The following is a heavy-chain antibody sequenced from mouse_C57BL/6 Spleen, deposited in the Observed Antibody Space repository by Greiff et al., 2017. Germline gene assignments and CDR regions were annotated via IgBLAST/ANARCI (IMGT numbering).Heavy chain of an antibody. D-gene: IGHD2-14*01. V-gene: IGHV5-17*01. CDR2: ISSGSSTI. J-gene: IGHJ1*03. CDR3: ARGGYDQRYFGV. CDR1: GFTFSDYG. Sequence: EVKLVESGGGLVKPGGSLKLSCAASGFTFSDYGMHWVRQAPEKGLEWVAYISSGSSTIYYADTVKGRCTISRDNAKNILFLQMTSLRSEDTAMYYCARGGYDQRYFGVWGTGTTVTVSS.